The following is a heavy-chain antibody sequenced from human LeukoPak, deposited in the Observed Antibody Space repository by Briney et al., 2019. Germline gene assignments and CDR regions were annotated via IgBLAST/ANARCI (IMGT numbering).Heavy chain of an antibody. CDR2: IKSKTDGGTT. D-gene: IGHD6-19*01. J-gene: IGHJ4*02. CDR1: GFTFSNAW. Sequence: GGSLRLSCAASGFTFSNAWMSWVRQAPGKGREWVGRIKSKTDGGTTDYAAPVKGRFTISRDDSKNTLYLQMNSLKTEDTAVYYCTTVQGWDSSGWPDYWGQGTLVTVSS. CDR3: TTVQGWDSSGWPDY. V-gene: IGHV3-15*01.